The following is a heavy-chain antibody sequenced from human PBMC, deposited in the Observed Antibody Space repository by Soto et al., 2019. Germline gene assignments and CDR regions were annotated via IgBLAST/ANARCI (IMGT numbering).Heavy chain of an antibody. D-gene: IGHD6-13*01. CDR2: MNPNSGNT. CDR1: GYTFTSYD. CDR3: ARSHPYVIAAAGRYYYYGMDV. Sequence: QVQLVQSGAEVKKPGASVKVSCKASGYTFTSYDINWVRQATGQGLEWMGWMNPNSGNTGYAQKFQGRVTLTMNPSISTAYMELSSLRSEDTAVYYCARSHPYVIAAAGRYYYYGMDVWGQGTPVTVSS. V-gene: IGHV1-8*01. J-gene: IGHJ6*02.